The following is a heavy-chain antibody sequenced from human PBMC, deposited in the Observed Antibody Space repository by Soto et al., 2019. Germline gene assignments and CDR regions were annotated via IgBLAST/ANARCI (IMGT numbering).Heavy chain of an antibody. J-gene: IGHJ3*02. CDR1: GYTFTGYY. D-gene: IGHD3-10*01. Sequence: ASVKVSCKASGYTFTGYYMHWVRQAPGQGLEWMGWINPNSGGTNYAQKFQGWVTMTRDTSISTAYMELSRLRSDDTAVYYCARAASPRGGQSYYNIWGQGTMVTVSS. CDR2: INPNSGGT. V-gene: IGHV1-2*04. CDR3: ARAASPRGGQSYYNI.